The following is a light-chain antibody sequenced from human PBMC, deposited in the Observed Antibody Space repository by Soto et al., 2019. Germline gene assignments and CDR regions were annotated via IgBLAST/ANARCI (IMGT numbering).Light chain of an antibody. Sequence: EVVLTQSPVTLSLSPGERATLSCRASQSFRGLLAWYQQKPGQAPRLLIYDAYNRATGIPPRFSGSGSGTDFTLTISSLEPEDFAVYYCQQRRMWPITCGQGTRLEIK. CDR3: QQRRMWPIT. CDR2: DAY. J-gene: IGKJ5*01. CDR1: QSFRGL. V-gene: IGKV3-11*01.